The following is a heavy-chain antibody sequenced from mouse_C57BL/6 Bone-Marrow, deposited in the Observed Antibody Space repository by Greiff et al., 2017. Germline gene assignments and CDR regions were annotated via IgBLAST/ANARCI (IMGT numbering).Heavy chain of an antibody. Sequence: EVQLQQSGPELVKPGASVKISCKASGYSFTDYHMTWVKQSNGNSLAWIGVINPNYGTTSYNQKFKGKATLTVDQSSSTAYMQLNSLTSEDSVVYYGAGGYDYDYDMDYWGQGTSVTVSS. CDR3: AGGYDYDYDMDY. J-gene: IGHJ4*01. D-gene: IGHD2-4*01. CDR1: GYSFTDYH. CDR2: INPNYGTT. V-gene: IGHV1-39*01.